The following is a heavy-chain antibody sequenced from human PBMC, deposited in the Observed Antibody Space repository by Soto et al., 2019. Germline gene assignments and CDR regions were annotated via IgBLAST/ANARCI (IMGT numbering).Heavy chain of an antibody. CDR2: INHDGYS. V-gene: IGHV4-59*08. J-gene: IGHJ6*02. Sequence: QVQLQQSGPGLVKPSETLSLTCTVSGGSIINYYCSWFRQSPGKGLEWIGYINHDGYSAYNLSLKRRITMSADTSKTQLSLMLASVTATAPAVYYCARQGYGPQHGRVDAWGQGTTVIVSS. CDR1: GGSIINYY. CDR3: ARQGYGPQHGRVDA. D-gene: IGHD1-1*01.